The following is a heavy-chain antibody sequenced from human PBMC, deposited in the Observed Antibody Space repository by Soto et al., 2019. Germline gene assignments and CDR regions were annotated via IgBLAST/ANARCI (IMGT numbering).Heavy chain of an antibody. CDR1: GYTFFTYD. J-gene: IGHJ5*02. D-gene: IGHD4-4*01. CDR2: IIPIFGTA. CDR3: ASTTVTTNWFDP. V-gene: IGHV1-69*13. Sequence: SVKVSCKASGYTFFTYDISWVRQAPGQGLEWMGGIIPIFGTANYAQKFQGRVTITADESTSTAYMELSSLRSEDTAVYYCASTTVTTNWFDPWGQGTLVTVSS.